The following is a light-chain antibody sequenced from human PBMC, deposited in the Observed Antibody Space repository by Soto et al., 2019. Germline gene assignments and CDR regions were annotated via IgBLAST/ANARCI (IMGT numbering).Light chain of an antibody. CDR3: QHSNSYSEA. V-gene: IGKV1-5*03. J-gene: IGKJ1*01. Sequence: DIQMTQSPSTLSGSVGDRVTITCRASQTISSWLAWYQQKPGKAPKLLIYKASTLKSGVPSRFSGSGSGTEFNLTIRSLKPDHFDPYHCQHSNSYSEAFGQGTKVDIK. CDR2: KAS. CDR1: QTISSW.